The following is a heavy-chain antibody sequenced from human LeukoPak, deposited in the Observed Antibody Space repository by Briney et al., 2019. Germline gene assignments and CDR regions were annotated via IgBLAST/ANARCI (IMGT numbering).Heavy chain of an antibody. CDR2: INHSGST. CDR1: GGSFSGYY. J-gene: IGHJ4*02. D-gene: IGHD3-3*01. V-gene: IGHV4-34*01. Sequence: SETLSLTCAVYGGSFSGYYWSWIRQPPGKGLEWIGEINHSGSTNYNPSPKSRVTISVDTSKNQFSLKLSSVTAADTAVYYCARRKGYDFWSGYYPGTIDYWGQGTLVTVSS. CDR3: ARRKGYDFWSGYYPGTIDY.